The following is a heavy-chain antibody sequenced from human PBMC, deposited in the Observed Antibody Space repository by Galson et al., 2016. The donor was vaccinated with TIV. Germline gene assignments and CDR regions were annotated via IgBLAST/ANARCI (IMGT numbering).Heavy chain of an antibody. Sequence: SLRLSCAVSGFSFINYGMNWVRQAPGKGLEWVSGIYGSGARSFYADSVKGRFTISRDNSKYTLYLQMNSLRAEDTAVYYCAKVNRDGDYYFYDVDVWGHGTTVTVSS. CDR1: GFSFINYG. CDR3: AKVNRDGDYYFYDVDV. CDR2: IYGSGARS. V-gene: IGHV3-23*01. D-gene: IGHD1-14*01. J-gene: IGHJ6*02.